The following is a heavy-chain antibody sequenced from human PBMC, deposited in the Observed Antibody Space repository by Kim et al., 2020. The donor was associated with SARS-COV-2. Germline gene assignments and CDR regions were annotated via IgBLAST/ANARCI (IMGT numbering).Heavy chain of an antibody. CDR3: ARDGVRGVTIPDHKYYYYYYGMDV. V-gene: IGHV1-18*01. CDR2: ISAYNGNT. Sequence: ASVKVSCKASGYTFTSYGISWVRQAPGQGLEWMGWISAYNGNTNYAQKLQGRVTMTTDTSTSTAYMELRSLRSDDTAVYYCARDGVRGVTIPDHKYYYYYYGMDVWGRGTTVTVSS. D-gene: IGHD3-10*01. J-gene: IGHJ6*02. CDR1: GYTFTSYG.